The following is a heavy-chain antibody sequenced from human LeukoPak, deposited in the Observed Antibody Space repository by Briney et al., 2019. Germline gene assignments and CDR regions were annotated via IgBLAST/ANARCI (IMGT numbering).Heavy chain of an antibody. CDR3: ARVRLGEISGWYIFDD. Sequence: GGSLRLSCSASGFSFSSYGFHWVRQAPGKGLEWMAFIRKDAGKTYYADSVKGRFSISRDISKNTLYLQMNSLRAEDTAVYYCARVRLGEISGWYIFDDWGQGTLVTVSS. V-gene: IGHV3-30*02. CDR2: IRKDAGKT. D-gene: IGHD6-19*01. CDR1: GFSFSSYG. J-gene: IGHJ4*02.